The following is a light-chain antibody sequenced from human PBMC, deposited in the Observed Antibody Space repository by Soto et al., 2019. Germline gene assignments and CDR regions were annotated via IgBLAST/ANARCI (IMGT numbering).Light chain of an antibody. J-gene: IGLJ1*01. Sequence: QSALTQPPSASGSPGQSVTISCTGTTGDVGGYNYVSWYQQYPGKPPKLIIYDVSKRPSGVPDRFSGSKSGNTASLTVSGLQADDEADYYCNSYGGSDNYVFGTGTKLTVL. V-gene: IGLV2-8*01. CDR3: NSYGGSDNYV. CDR1: TGDVGGYNY. CDR2: DVS.